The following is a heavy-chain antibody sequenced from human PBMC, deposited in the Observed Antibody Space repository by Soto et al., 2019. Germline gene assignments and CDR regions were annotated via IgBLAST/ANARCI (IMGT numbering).Heavy chain of an antibody. D-gene: IGHD3-3*01. V-gene: IGHV1-46*01. CDR1: GYTFTSYY. Sequence: ASVKVSCKASGYTFTSYYMHWVRQAPGQGLEWMGIINPSGGSTSYAQKFQGRVTMTRDTSTSTVYMELSSLRSEDTAVYYCARDHNTIFGVVPKPDAFDIWGQGTMVTVSS. CDR2: INPSGGST. J-gene: IGHJ3*02. CDR3: ARDHNTIFGVVPKPDAFDI.